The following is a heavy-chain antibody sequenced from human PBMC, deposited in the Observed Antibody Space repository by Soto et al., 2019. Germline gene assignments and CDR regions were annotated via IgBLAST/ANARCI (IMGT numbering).Heavy chain of an antibody. D-gene: IGHD1-1*01. CDR3: ARGTTTSAFSVMDV. CDR1: GFTFSYHA. J-gene: IGHJ6*02. CDR2: ISYDGDNK. V-gene: IGHV3-30-3*01. Sequence: GGSLRLSCAASGFTFSYHALNWVRQAPGKGLEWVAVISYDGDNKYIAEAVKGRLTISRDNPKNTVSLQMNSLRTEDTAMYFCARGTTTSAFSVMDVWGQGTTVTVSS.